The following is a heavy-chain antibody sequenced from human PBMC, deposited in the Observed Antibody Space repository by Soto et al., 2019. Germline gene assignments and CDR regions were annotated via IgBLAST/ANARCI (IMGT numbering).Heavy chain of an antibody. CDR3: AQDTSYSHSRDYHGFDP. CDR2: IIPGSNAA. V-gene: IGHV1-69*06. D-gene: IGHD3-22*01. J-gene: IGHJ5*02. CDR1: GGSFRSYV. Sequence: QGQLVQSGAEVKKPGSSVKVSCKASGGSFRSYVISWIRQAPGQGLEWMGGIIPGSNAANYAPRFQDIVTMSVDKSTSTAYMELRRLRAEDTAIYYCAQDTSYSHSRDYHGFDPWGQGTLVTVSS.